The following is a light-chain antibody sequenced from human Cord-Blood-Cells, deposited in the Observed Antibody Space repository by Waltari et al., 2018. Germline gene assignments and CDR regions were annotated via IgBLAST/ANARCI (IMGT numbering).Light chain of an antibody. CDR2: GAS. Sequence: IARTQFPATLILSPVERATLSCRASQSVSSNLAWYQQKPGQAPRLLIYGASTRATGIPAMFSGSESVTEFTLTISGMLAKDFSVYYCQHYNNWQYSFGQSTKLEIK. V-gene: IGKV3-15*01. CDR3: QHYNNWQYS. J-gene: IGKJ2*03. CDR1: QSVSSN.